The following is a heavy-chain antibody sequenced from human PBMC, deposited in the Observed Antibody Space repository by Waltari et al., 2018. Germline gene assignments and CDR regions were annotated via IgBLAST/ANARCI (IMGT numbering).Heavy chain of an antibody. CDR1: GFTFSSYS. CDR3: AGSLGY. V-gene: IGHV3-48*04. Sequence: EVQMVEAGGGLVQPGGSLRRSCAASGFTFSSYSMNWVRQAPGKGLECVTYINNSSSAIYYADSVKGRFTISRDNAKNSVYLQMNSLRAEDTAVYYCAGSLGYWGQGTLVTVSS. J-gene: IGHJ1*01. D-gene: IGHD3-16*02. CDR2: INNSSSAI.